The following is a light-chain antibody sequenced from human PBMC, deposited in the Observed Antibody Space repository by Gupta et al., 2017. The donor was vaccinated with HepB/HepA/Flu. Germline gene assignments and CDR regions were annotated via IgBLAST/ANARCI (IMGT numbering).Light chain of an antibody. CDR3: NSYTSSSAHVV. CDR2: DVS. Sequence: HSALTQPASVSGSPGQPITISCTATSSDVTNYNYVSWYQQHPGKAPKLIMDDVSDRPSGVSKRFACSKSGKKASLHISGLQAEDEALYYGNSYTSSSAHVVFGGGTKM. V-gene: IGLV2-14*03. CDR1: SSDVTNYNY. J-gene: IGLJ2*01.